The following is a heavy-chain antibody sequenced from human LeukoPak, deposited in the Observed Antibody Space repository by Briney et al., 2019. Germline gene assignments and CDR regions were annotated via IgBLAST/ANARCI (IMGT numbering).Heavy chain of an antibody. Sequence: GGSLRLSCAASGFTFSSYAMSWVRQAPGKGLEWVSTISGSGGSTYYADSVRGRFAISRDNSKNTLYLEVISLTAEDTAVYYCAKDDAWLRFGEWSQGTLVTVSS. J-gene: IGHJ4*02. CDR1: GFTFSSYA. CDR2: ISGSGGST. CDR3: AKDDAWLRFGE. D-gene: IGHD3-10*01. V-gene: IGHV3-23*01.